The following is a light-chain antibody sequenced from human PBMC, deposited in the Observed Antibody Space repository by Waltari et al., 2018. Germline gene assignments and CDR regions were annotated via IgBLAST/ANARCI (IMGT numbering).Light chain of an antibody. CDR1: EGLSNS. V-gene: IGKV1-NL1*01. J-gene: IGKJ5*01. CDR2: AAS. Sequence: DIQMTQSPSSLSASVGDRVTITCRASEGLSNSLAWYQQKPGKAPELLVYAASRLKSGVPSRFSGSRSGTDYTLTRDSLQPEDFATYYCQQYYRSPPITFGQGTRLDIK. CDR3: QQYYRSPPIT.